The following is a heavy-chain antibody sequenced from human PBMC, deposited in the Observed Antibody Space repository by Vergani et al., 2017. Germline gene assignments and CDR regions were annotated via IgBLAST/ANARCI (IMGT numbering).Heavy chain of an antibody. D-gene: IGHD5-12*01. CDR1: GFTFSSYS. CDR3: AKANPRNSGYDYLYYYHAMDV. Sequence: EVQLVESGGGLVQRGGSLRLSCAASGFTFSSYSMNWVRQAPGKGLEWVSYISSSSPIYYADSVQGRFTISRDNAKNSLYLQMNSLRAEDTAVYYCAKANPRNSGYDYLYYYHAMDVWGQGTTVTVSS. J-gene: IGHJ6*02. V-gene: IGHV3-48*01. CDR2: ISSSSPI.